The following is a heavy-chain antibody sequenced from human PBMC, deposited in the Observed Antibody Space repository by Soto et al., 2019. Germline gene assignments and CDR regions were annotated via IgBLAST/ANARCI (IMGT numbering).Heavy chain of an antibody. CDR3: ARDPYYYDSSGYYYGDY. Sequence: EVQLVESGGGLIQPGGSLRLSCAASGFTVSSNYMSWVRQAPGKGLEWVSVIYSGGSTYYADSVKGRFTISRDNSKNTLYLQMNSLRAEDTAVYYCARDPYYYDSSGYYYGDYWGQGTLVTVSS. V-gene: IGHV3-53*01. D-gene: IGHD3-22*01. CDR2: IYSGGST. J-gene: IGHJ4*02. CDR1: GFTVSSNY.